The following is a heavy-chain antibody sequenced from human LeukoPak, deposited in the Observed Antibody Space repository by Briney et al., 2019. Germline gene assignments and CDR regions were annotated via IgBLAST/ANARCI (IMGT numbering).Heavy chain of an antibody. CDR3: AKATGDWYFDL. CDR2: ISYDGSAT. Sequence: GRSLRLSCIASGFTFSTYPMHWVRQAPGKGLEWVAVISYDGSATSYAESVKGRFTISRDNAKNSLYLQMNSLRPDDTAFYYCAKATGDWYFDLWGRGTLVTVSS. J-gene: IGHJ2*01. CDR1: GFTFSTYP. D-gene: IGHD7-27*01. V-gene: IGHV3-30*04.